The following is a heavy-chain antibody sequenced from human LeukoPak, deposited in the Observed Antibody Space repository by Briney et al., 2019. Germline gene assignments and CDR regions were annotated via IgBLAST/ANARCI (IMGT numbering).Heavy chain of an antibody. D-gene: IGHD6-13*01. V-gene: IGHV3-30*18. J-gene: IGHJ4*02. CDR2: ISYDGSNK. CDR3: AKGVSIAAAGYNDY. CDR1: GCTFSSYG. Sequence: PGWSLRLSCAASGCTFSSYGMHGVRQAPGKGLDGLAVISYDGSNKYYADSVKGRFTISRENSTNTLYLQMNSLRAEDTAVYYCAKGVSIAAAGYNDYWGQGTLVTVSS.